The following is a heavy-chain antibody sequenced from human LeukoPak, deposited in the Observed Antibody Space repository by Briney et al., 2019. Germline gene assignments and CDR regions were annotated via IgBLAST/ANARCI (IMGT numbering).Heavy chain of an antibody. CDR2: INSDGSST. Sequence: GGSLRLSCAASGFTFSTYWMHWVRQASGKGLVWVSRINSDGSSTNYADSVKGRFTISRDNAKNTLYLQMNSLRAEDTAVYYCARARAHYYDSSGLYAFDIWGQGTNVTVSS. D-gene: IGHD3-22*01. V-gene: IGHV3-74*01. CDR3: ARARAHYYDSSGLYAFDI. J-gene: IGHJ3*02. CDR1: GFTFSTYW.